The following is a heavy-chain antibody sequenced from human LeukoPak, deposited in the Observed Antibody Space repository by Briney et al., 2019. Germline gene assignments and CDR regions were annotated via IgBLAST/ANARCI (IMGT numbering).Heavy chain of an antibody. CDR3: ARAIDYYGSGSYQGLDY. J-gene: IGHJ4*02. D-gene: IGHD3-10*01. V-gene: IGHV3-48*04. CDR1: GFTFSSYS. CDR2: ISSSGSTI. Sequence: GGSLRLSCAASGFTFSSYSMNWVRQAPGKGLEWVSYISSSGSTIYYADSVKGRFTISRDNAKNSQYLQMNSLRAEDTAVYYCARAIDYYGSGSYQGLDYWGQGTLVTVSS.